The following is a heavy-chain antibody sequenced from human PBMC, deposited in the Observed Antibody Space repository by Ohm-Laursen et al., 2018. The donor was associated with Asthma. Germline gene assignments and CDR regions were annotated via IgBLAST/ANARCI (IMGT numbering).Heavy chain of an antibody. CDR3: ARGYYYDSRASYYFDY. CDR2: ITSYSSTT. V-gene: IGHV3-48*01. D-gene: IGHD3-22*01. Sequence: SLRLSCTASGFTFSSYSMNWVRQAPGKGLEWVSYITSYSSTTYYADSVKGRFTISRDNAKNSLYLQMNSLRAEDTAVYYCARGYYYDSRASYYFDYWGQGTLVTVSS. J-gene: IGHJ4*02. CDR1: GFTFSSYS.